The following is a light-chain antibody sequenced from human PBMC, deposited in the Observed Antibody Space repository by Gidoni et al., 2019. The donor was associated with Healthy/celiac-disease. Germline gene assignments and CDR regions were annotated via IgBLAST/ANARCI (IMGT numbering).Light chain of an antibody. CDR1: QSISSW. J-gene: IGKJ1*01. CDR2: KSS. V-gene: IGKV1-5*03. Sequence: DIQMTQSPSTLSASVGDRVTITCRASQSISSWLAWYQQKPGKAPKLLIYKSSSLESGVPSRFRGRGSGTEFTLTISSLQPDYFATYYCQQYNSYPWPFGQGTKVEIK. CDR3: QQYNSYPWP.